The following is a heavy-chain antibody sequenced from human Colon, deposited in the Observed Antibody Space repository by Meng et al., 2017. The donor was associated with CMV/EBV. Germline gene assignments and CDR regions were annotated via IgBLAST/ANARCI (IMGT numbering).Heavy chain of an antibody. CDR1: GFRFTGYY. V-gene: IGHV1-2*02. J-gene: IGHJ1*01. Sequence: QVDLVQSGAGVRMPGASVRVSCKDAGFRFTGYYIHWVRQAPGQGLEWMGWIDPTTGRTDYAQKFQGTVTMTRDTSISTAYLELSRLTSDDTAVYYCASHSSYVWGSHHWGQGTLVTVSS. CDR2: IDPTTGRT. D-gene: IGHD3-16*01. CDR3: ASHSSYVWGSHH.